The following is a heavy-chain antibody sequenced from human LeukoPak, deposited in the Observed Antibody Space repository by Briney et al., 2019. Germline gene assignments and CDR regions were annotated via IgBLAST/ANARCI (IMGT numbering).Heavy chain of an antibody. CDR3: ARNIVGPRQVDY. V-gene: IGHV4-61*08. J-gene: IGHJ4*02. Sequence: SETLSLTCTVSGGSISSGGYYWSWIRQPPGKGLEWIGYIHHSGTTNYNPSLKSRVTISVDTSKSQFSLKLSSVTAADTAIYYCARNIVGPRQVDYWGQGTLVTVSS. CDR2: IHHSGTT. D-gene: IGHD1-26*01. CDR1: GGSISSGGYY.